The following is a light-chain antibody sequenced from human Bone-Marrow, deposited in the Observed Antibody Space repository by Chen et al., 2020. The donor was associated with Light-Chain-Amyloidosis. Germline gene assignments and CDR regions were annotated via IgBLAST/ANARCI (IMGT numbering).Light chain of an antibody. CDR1: ASNIGTNS. Sequence: SVLTQPPSASGTPGQRVTISCSGGASNIGTNSAHWYHHSPGTAPRLLIYGNDQWPSGVPGRFSGSKSGTSASLAIGGLRPEDEGHYYCAAWDDRLNGVVFGGGTRLTVL. CDR2: GND. J-gene: IGLJ2*01. CDR3: AAWDDRLNGVV. V-gene: IGLV1-44*01.